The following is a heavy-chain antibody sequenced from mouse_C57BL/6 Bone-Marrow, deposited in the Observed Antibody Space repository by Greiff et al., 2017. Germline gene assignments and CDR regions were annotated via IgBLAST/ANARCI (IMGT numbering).Heavy chain of an antibody. D-gene: IGHD1-1*01. CDR3: ARIGSSPYWYFDV. CDR1: GFTFSDYG. Sequence: EVKVVESGGGLVKPGGSLKLSCAASGFTFSDYGMHWVRQAPEQGLEWVAYISSGSSTIYYADTVRGRFTISRDNAKNTLFLQMTSLRSEDTAMYYCARIGSSPYWYFDVWGTGTTVTVSS. CDR2: ISSGSSTI. J-gene: IGHJ1*03. V-gene: IGHV5-17*01.